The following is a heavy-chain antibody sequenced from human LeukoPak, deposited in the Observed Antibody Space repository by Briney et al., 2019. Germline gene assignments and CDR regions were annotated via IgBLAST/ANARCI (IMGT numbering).Heavy chain of an antibody. CDR1: GGTFSSYA. Sequence: SVKVSRKASGGTFSSYAIGWVRQAPGQGLEWMGGIIPIFGTANYAQKFQGRVTITADESTSTAYMELSSLRSEDTAVYYCVRPVDTAMVTRYYYYYYGMDVWGQGTTVTVSS. J-gene: IGHJ6*02. V-gene: IGHV1-69*13. CDR3: VRPVDTAMVTRYYYYYYGMDV. D-gene: IGHD5-18*01. CDR2: IIPIFGTA.